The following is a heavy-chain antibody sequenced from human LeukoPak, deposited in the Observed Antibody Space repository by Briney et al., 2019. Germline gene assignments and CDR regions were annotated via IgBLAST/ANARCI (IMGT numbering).Heavy chain of an antibody. J-gene: IGHJ4*02. CDR2: IRSKAYGGTT. V-gene: IGHV3-49*03. D-gene: IGHD5-18*01. CDR1: GFTFGDYA. CDR3: TGVTFDY. Sequence: GGSLRLSCTASGFTFGDYAMSWFRQVPGKGLEWVGFIRSKAYGGTTEYAASVKGRFTISRDDSKSIAYLQMNSLKTEDTAVYYCTGVTFDYWGQGTLVTVSS.